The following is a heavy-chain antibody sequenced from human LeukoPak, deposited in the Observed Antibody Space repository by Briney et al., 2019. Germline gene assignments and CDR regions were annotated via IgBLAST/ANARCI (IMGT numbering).Heavy chain of an antibody. D-gene: IGHD4-17*01. V-gene: IGHV3-30*18. CDR2: ISYDGGNK. Sequence: GGSLRLSCAASGFTFSSHDMHWVRQAPGKGLEWVAIISYDGGNKDYADSVKGRFTISRDNSKNTLYLQMNSLRAEDTAVYYCAKDRSKGRYGDEFDFWGQGRLVTVSS. CDR3: AKDRSKGRYGDEFDF. CDR1: GFTFSSHD. J-gene: IGHJ4*02.